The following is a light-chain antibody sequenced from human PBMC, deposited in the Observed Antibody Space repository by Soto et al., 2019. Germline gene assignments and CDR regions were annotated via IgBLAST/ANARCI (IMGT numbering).Light chain of an antibody. CDR3: QQYFNWPPYT. CDR1: ESVSSN. Sequence: EMVLTQSPGTLSLSPGDRATLSCRASESVSSNVAWYQQKPGQTPRLLIYGASTRATGVPPRFSGSRSGTEFTLTISSLQSEDFAVYYCQQYFNWPPYTFGQGTKVDIK. J-gene: IGKJ2*01. CDR2: GAS. V-gene: IGKV3-15*01.